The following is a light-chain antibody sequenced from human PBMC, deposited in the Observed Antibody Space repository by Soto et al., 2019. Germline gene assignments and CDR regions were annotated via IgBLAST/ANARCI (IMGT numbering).Light chain of an antibody. CDR1: SFNIGGNY. CDR3: ATWDSSLGAVV. V-gene: IGLV1-51*01. CDR2: GNN. J-gene: IGLJ3*02. Sequence: QSVLTQPPSVSAAPGQKVTISCSGSSFNIGGNYVSWYVQLPGTAPKFLIYGNNKRPSGIPDRFSGSKSGTSATLAITGLQAEDESDYYCATWDSSLGAVVFGGGTKVTVL.